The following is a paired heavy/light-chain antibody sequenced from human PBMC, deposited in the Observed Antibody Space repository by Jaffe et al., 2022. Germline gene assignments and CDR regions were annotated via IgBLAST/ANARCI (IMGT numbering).Light chain of an antibody. Sequence: EIVLTQSPGTLSLSPGERATLSCRASQSVSSSYLAWYQQKPGQAPRLLIYGASSRATGIPDRFSGSGSGTDFTLTISRLEPEDFAVYYCQQYGSSLTFGQGTKVEIK. CDR3: QQYGSSLT. CDR1: QSVSSSY. J-gene: IGKJ1*01. CDR2: GAS. V-gene: IGKV3-20*01.
Heavy chain of an antibody. Sequence: QVQLVQSGAEVKKPGSSVKVSCKASGGTFSSYAISWVRQAPGQGLEWMGGIIPIFGTANYAQKFQGRVTITADESTSTAYMELSSLRSEDTAVYYCARAWVRVAARRYYYYYMDVWGKGTTVTVSS. D-gene: IGHD6-6*01. CDR3: ARAWVRVAARRYYYYYMDV. V-gene: IGHV1-69*01. J-gene: IGHJ6*03. CDR2: IIPIFGTA. CDR1: GGTFSSYA.